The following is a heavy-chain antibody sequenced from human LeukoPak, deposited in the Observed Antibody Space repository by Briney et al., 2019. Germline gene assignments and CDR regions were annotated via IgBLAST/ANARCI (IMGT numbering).Heavy chain of an antibody. CDR3: AREVGVDNYYYMDV. J-gene: IGHJ6*03. V-gene: IGHV3-33*05. CDR1: GFTFSSYG. CDR2: ISYDGSNK. Sequence: PGGSLRLSCAASGFTFSSYGMHWVRQAPGRGLEWVAVISYDGSNKYYADSVKGRFTISRDNGKNSLYPQMNSLRAEDTAVYYCAREVGVDNYYYMDVWGKGTTVTVSS. D-gene: IGHD1-26*01.